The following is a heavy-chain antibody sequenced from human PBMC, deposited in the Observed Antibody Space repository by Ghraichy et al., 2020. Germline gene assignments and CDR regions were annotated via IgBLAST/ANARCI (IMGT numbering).Heavy chain of an antibody. CDR1: GFTFNTYT. Sequence: GGSLRLSCAASGFTFNTYTMNWVRQAPGKGLQWVSSISSGGEYIFYPDSVKGRFPISRDNAKNSLYLQMNSLRAEDTAVYYCARVDASYLGFDYWGQGTLVTGSS. V-gene: IGHV3-21*01. J-gene: IGHJ4*02. CDR3: ARVDASYLGFDY. D-gene: IGHD1-26*01. CDR2: ISSGGEYI.